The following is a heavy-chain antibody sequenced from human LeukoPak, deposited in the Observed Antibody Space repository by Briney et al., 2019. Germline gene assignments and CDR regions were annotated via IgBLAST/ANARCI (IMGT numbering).Heavy chain of an antibody. D-gene: IGHD2-2*01. CDR3: ARLDIVVVTLDY. CDR2: IYYSGST. J-gene: IGHJ4*02. Sequence: SETLSLTCTVSGGSISSSSYYWGWIRQPPGKGLEWIGSIYYSGSTYYNPSLKSRVTISVDTSKNQFSLKLSSVTAADTAVYYCARLDIVVVTLDYWGQGTLVTVSS. V-gene: IGHV4-39*07. CDR1: GGSISSSSYY.